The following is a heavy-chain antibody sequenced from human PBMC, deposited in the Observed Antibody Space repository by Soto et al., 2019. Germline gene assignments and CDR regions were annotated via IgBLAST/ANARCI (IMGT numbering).Heavy chain of an antibody. D-gene: IGHD2-15*01. V-gene: IGHV1-18*01. CDR3: ARDQDIVVVVAATDLDY. J-gene: IGHJ4*02. CDR1: GYTFTSYG. Sequence: ASVKVSFKASGYTFTSYGISWVRQAPGQGLEWMGWISAYNGNTNYAQKLQGRVTMTTDTSTSTAYMELRSLRSDDTAVYYCARDQDIVVVVAATDLDYWGQGTLVTVSS. CDR2: ISAYNGNT.